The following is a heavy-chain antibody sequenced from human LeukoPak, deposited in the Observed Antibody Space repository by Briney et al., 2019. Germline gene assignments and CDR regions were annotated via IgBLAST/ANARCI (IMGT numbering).Heavy chain of an antibody. CDR1: GFTFSSYG. Sequence: GGSLRPSCAASGFTFSSYGMHWVRQAPGKGLEWVAVIWYDGSNKYYADSVKGRFTISRDNSKNTLYLQMNSLRAEDTAVYYCAKDRYCSGGSCYYFDYWGQGTLVTVSS. V-gene: IGHV3-33*06. D-gene: IGHD2-15*01. J-gene: IGHJ4*02. CDR2: IWYDGSNK. CDR3: AKDRYCSGGSCYYFDY.